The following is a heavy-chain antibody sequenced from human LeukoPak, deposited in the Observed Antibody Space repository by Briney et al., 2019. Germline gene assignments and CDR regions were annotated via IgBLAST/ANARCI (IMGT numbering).Heavy chain of an antibody. CDR3: ARALPDFWSGYRPTSYFDY. V-gene: IGHV4-34*01. CDR1: GGSFGGYY. J-gene: IGHJ4*02. D-gene: IGHD3-3*01. CDR2: INHSGST. Sequence: SETLSLTCAVYGGSFGGYYWSWIRQPPGKGLEWIGEINHSGSTNYNPSLKSRVTISVDTSKNQFSLKLSSVTAADTAVYYCARALPDFWSGYRPTSYFDYWGQGTLVTVSS.